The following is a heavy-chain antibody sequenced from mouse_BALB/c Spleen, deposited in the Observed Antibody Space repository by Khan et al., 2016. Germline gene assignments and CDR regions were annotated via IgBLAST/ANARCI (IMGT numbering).Heavy chain of an antibody. J-gene: IGHJ3*01. CDR1: GFTFSDYY. CDR2: ISDGGSYT. CDR3: AREGLRRGFAY. D-gene: IGHD2-4*01. V-gene: IGHV5-4*02. Sequence: EVELVESGGGLVKPGGSLKLSCAASGFTFSDYYMYWVRQTPEKRLEWVATISDGGSYTYYPDSVKGRFTISRDNAENNLYLQMSSLKSEETAMYYCAREGLRRGFAYWGQGTLVTVSA.